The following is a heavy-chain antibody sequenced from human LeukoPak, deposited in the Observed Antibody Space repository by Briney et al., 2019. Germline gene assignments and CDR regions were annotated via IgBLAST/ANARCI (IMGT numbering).Heavy chain of an antibody. V-gene: IGHV3-48*04. CDR3: ASTIGSAGTQY. CDR1: GFSFSRYW. Sequence: GGSLRLSCAASGFSFSRYWMSWVRQAPGKGLEWVSYISSSGSTIYYADSVKGRFTISRDNAKNRLYLQMNSLGAEDTAVYYCASTIGSAGTQYWGQGTLVTVSS. J-gene: IGHJ4*02. CDR2: ISSSGSTI. D-gene: IGHD6-13*01.